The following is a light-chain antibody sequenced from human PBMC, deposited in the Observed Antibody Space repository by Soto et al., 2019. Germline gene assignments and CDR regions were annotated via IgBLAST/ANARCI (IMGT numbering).Light chain of an antibody. CDR2: GAS. Sequence: EIVLTQSPGTLSLSPGERATLSCRASQSVSSNYLAWYQQKPGQAPSLLIYGASDRATGITGSFSGSGSGTEFTLTISRREPEDFAVYYCQQYGSSPSTFGQGTKVDIK. CDR1: QSVSSNY. CDR3: QQYGSSPST. J-gene: IGKJ2*02. V-gene: IGKV3-20*01.